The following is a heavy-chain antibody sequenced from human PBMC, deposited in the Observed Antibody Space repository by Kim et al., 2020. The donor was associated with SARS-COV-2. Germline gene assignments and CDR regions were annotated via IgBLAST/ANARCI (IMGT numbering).Heavy chain of an antibody. V-gene: IGHV1-69*02. D-gene: IGHD3-10*01. CDR2: A. Sequence: AKYAQKCQGRVTITADKSTSTAYMELSSLRSEDTAVYYCAGGYYGSVSDYWGQGTLVTVSS. CDR3: AGGYYGSVSDY. J-gene: IGHJ4*02.